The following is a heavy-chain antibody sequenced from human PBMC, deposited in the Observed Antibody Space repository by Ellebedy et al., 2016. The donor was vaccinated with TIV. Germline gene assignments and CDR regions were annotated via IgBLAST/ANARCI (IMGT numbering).Heavy chain of an antibody. CDR2: ISSTGYYI. Sequence: GESLKISCATSGFIFTSYSMNWVRQAPGKGLEWVSSISSTGYYIYYAASVRGRFTISRDDAKKSLFLQMDSLRAEDKGVYYCAADASLVHWGQGALVTVSS. V-gene: IGHV3-21*01. J-gene: IGHJ4*02. CDR3: AADASLVH. D-gene: IGHD2-8*02. CDR1: GFIFTSYS.